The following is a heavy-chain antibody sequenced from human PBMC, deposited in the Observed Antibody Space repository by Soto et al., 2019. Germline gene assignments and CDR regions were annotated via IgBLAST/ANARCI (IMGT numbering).Heavy chain of an antibody. V-gene: IGHV3-7*05. CDR1: GFTFSYYW. D-gene: IGHD6-19*01. CDR2: LNQDGTEQ. Sequence: GGSLRLSCTASGFTFSYYWMSWVRQAPGKGLEWVANLNQDGTEQYYVDSVKGRITISRDNAKNSLYLQMNSLRAEDAAVYYCVREAPVAGIDYWGQGTLVTVSS. CDR3: VREAPVAGIDY. J-gene: IGHJ4*02.